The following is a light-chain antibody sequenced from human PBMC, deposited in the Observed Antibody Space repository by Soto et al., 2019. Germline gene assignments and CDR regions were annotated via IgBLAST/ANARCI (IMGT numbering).Light chain of an antibody. CDR1: TGSVSSSHF. CDR3: LLSGGSGIWV. Sequence: QAVVTQEPSVSVSPGRTVTLTCALSTGSVSSSHFPTWYQQTPGQPPHTLIYGTKTRSSGVPDRFSGSIRGIRAALTITGAPADDEYDYYSLLSGGSGIWVFGGGTKLTVL. CDR2: GTK. V-gene: IGLV8-61*01. J-gene: IGLJ3*02.